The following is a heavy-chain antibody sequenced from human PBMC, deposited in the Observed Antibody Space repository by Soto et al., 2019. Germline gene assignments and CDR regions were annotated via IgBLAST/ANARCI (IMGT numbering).Heavy chain of an antibody. CDR3: ARERTTMVRALDV. CDR1: GFTFSSFW. V-gene: IGHV3-7*01. CDR2: IRQDGSGK. D-gene: IGHD3-10*01. J-gene: IGHJ6*02. Sequence: EVQLVESGGGLVQPGGSLRLSCAASGFTFSSFWMNWVRQAPGKGLEWVANIRQDGSGKYYVDSVKGRFTISRDNGENSLYLQLNSLTSEDTAVYYCARERTTMVRALDVWGQGTTVTVSS.